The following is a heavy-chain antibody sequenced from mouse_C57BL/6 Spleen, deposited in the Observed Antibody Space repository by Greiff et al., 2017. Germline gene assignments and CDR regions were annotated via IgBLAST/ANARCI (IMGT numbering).Heavy chain of an antibody. D-gene: IGHD1-1*01. CDR1: GFTFSSYT. J-gene: IGHJ3*01. CDR3: ARQNGSSSAWFAY. Sequence: EVKVVESGGGLVKPGGSLKLSCAASGFTFSSYTMSWVRQTPEKRLEWVATISGGGGNTYYPDSVKGRFTISRDNAKNTLYLQMSSLRSEDTALYYCARQNGSSSAWFAYWGQGTLVTVSA. CDR2: ISGGGGNT. V-gene: IGHV5-9*01.